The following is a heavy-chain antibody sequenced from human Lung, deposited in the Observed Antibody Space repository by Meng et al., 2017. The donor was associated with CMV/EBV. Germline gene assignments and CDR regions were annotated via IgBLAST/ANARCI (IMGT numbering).Heavy chain of an antibody. CDR2: INPADSNT. J-gene: IGHJ5*02. CDR1: GYAFTTYW. Sequence: GASLKTSCKTSGYAFTTYWVGWVRQKPGKGLEWMGIINPADSNTRYSPSFQGQVTLSADKSTSTAYLQWSSLRASDTAMYYCVRGTLRFLEWFEGGWFDPWGQGTPVTVSS. V-gene: IGHV5-51*01. CDR3: VRGTLRFLEWFEGGWFDP. D-gene: IGHD3-3*01.